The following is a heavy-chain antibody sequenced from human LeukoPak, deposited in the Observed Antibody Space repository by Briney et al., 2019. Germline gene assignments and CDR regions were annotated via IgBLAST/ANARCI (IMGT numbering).Heavy chain of an antibody. D-gene: IGHD4-17*01. CDR2: IIPILGIA. J-gene: IGHJ6*02. CDR3: AGERGLSYGDYDYYYYYGMDV. Sequence: ASVKVPCKASGGTFSSYAISWVRQAPGQGLEWMGRIIPILGIANYAQKFQGRVTITADKSTSTAYMELSSLRSEDTAVYYCAGERGLSYGDYDYYYYYGMDVWGQGTTVTVSS. CDR1: GGTFSSYA. V-gene: IGHV1-69*04.